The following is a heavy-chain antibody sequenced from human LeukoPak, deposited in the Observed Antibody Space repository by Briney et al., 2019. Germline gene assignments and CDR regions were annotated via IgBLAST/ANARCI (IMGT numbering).Heavy chain of an antibody. CDR1: GYSFTSYW. D-gene: IGHD3-3*01. CDR2: IYPGDSDT. Sequence: GESLKISCKGSGYSFTSYWIGWVRQMPGKGLEWMGIIYPGDSDTRYSPSFQGQVTISADKSTSTAYLQWSSLKASDTAMYYCARARTYYDFWSGYKDAFDIWGQGTMVTVSS. V-gene: IGHV5-51*01. CDR3: ARARTYYDFWSGYKDAFDI. J-gene: IGHJ3*02.